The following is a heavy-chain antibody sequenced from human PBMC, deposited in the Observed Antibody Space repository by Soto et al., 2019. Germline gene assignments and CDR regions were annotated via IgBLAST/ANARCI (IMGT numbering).Heavy chain of an antibody. V-gene: IGHV3-21*01. D-gene: IGHD3-22*01. CDR2: ISSSSSYI. CDR3: ARDTKDDDDSSGYYPYYIDY. CDR1: GFTFSSYS. Sequence: EVQLVESGGGVVKPGGSLRLSCAASGFTFSSYSMNCVRQAPGKGLEWVSAISSSSSYIYYADSVKGRITISRDNAKNSLYLQMNSLRGEDTAVYYCARDTKDDDDSSGYYPYYIDYWGQGTLVTVSS. J-gene: IGHJ4*02.